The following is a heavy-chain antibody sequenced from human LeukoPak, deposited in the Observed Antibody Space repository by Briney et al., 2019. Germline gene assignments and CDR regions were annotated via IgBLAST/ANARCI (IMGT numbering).Heavy chain of an antibody. CDR1: GFTFSSYA. CDR2: ISGSGGST. V-gene: IGHV3-23*01. J-gene: IGHJ4*02. CDR3: AKSMVVIVTFYYFDY. D-gene: IGHD2-21*01. Sequence: GSLRLSCAASGFTFSSYAMSWVRQAPGKGLEWVSAISGSGGSTYYADSVKGRFTISRDNSKNTLYLQTNSLRAEDTAVYYCAKSMVVIVTFYYFDYWGQGTLVTVSS.